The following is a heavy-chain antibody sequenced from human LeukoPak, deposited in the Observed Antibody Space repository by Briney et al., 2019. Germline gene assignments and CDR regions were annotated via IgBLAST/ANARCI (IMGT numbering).Heavy chain of an antibody. D-gene: IGHD3-10*01. CDR3: ARSDGYGLVGI. J-gene: IGHJ3*02. Sequence: SETLSLTCTVSGGSISSSSYYWGWIRQPPGKGLEWIGSIYYSGSTYYNPSLKSRVTISVDKSKNQFSLTLSSVTAADTAVYYCARSDGYGLVGIWGQGTMVTVSS. CDR1: GGSISSSSYY. V-gene: IGHV4-39*07. CDR2: IYYSGST.